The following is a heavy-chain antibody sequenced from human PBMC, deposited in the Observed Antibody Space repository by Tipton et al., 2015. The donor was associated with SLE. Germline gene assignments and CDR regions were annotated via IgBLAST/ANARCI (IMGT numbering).Heavy chain of an antibody. Sequence: TLSLTCAVYGGSFSGYYWSWIRQPPGKGLEWIGEINHSGSTNYNPSLKSRVTISVDTSKNQFSLRLSSVTAADTAVYYCARGLSRITAGGTRWFDPWGQGTLVTVSS. CDR1: GGSFSGYY. CDR2: INHSGST. CDR3: ARGLSRITAGGTRWFDP. V-gene: IGHV4-34*01. J-gene: IGHJ5*02. D-gene: IGHD6-13*01.